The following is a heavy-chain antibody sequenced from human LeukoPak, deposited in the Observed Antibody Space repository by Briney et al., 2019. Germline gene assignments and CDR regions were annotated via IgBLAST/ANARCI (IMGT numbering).Heavy chain of an antibody. Sequence: PSQTLSLTCTVSGGSISSGGYYWSWIRQHPGKGLEWIGSIYYSGSTYYNPSLKSRVTISVDTSKNQFSLKLSSVTAADTAVYYCAKGPTMVRGFIDAFDIWGQGTMVIVSS. CDR3: AKGPTMVRGFIDAFDI. D-gene: IGHD3-10*01. CDR1: GGSISSGGYY. CDR2: IYYSGST. J-gene: IGHJ3*02. V-gene: IGHV4-31*03.